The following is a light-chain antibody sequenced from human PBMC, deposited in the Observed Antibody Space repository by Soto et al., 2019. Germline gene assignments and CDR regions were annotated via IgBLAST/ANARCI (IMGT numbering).Light chain of an antibody. CDR1: QSISSN. J-gene: IGKJ1*01. CDR3: QQYNSYS. Sequence: EIVMTPSPATLSVSPGERATLSCRASQSISSNLAWYQQKPGQAPRLLIYGASTRANGIPARFSGSGSGTESTLTISSLQPDDFATYYCQQYNSYSFGQGTKVDIK. CDR2: GAS. V-gene: IGKV3-15*01.